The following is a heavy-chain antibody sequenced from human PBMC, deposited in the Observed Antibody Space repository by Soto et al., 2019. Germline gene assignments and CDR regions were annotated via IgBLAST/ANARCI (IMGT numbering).Heavy chain of an antibody. V-gene: IGHV3-30*18. J-gene: IGHJ1*01. Sequence: QVQLVESGGGVVQPGRSLRLSCAASGFTFSSYGMHWVRQAPGKGLEWVAVISYEGSNKYYADSVKGRFTISRDNSKNTLYLQMNSLTAEDTAVYYCAKDQGIAVAGTVYFQHWGQGTLVTVSS. D-gene: IGHD6-19*01. CDR2: ISYEGSNK. CDR3: AKDQGIAVAGTVYFQH. CDR1: GFTFSSYG.